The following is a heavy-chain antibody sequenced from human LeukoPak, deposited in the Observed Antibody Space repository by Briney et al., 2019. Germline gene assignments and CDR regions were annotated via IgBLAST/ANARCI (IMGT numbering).Heavy chain of an antibody. CDR3: AFRLGELSFDAFDI. J-gene: IGHJ3*02. V-gene: IGHV1-69*04. CDR1: GGTFSSYA. D-gene: IGHD3-16*02. CDR2: IIPILGIA. Sequence: GASVKVSCKASGGTFSSYAISWVRQAPGQGLEWMGRIIPILGIANYAQKFQGRVTITADKSMSTAYMELSSLRSEDTAVYYCAFRLGELSFDAFDIWGQGTMVTVSS.